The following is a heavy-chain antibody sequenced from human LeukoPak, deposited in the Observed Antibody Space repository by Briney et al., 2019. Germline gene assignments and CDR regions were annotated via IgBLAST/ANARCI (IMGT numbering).Heavy chain of an antibody. CDR2: IYPGDSDT. Sequence: GESLKISCKGSGYSFTSCWIGWVRQMPGKGLEWMGIIYPGDSDTRYSPSFQGQVTISADKSISTAYLQWSSLKASDTAMYYCARQYYYDSSGSPLGYWGQGTLVTVSS. V-gene: IGHV5-51*01. D-gene: IGHD3-22*01. CDR3: ARQYYYDSSGSPLGY. CDR1: GYSFTSCW. J-gene: IGHJ4*02.